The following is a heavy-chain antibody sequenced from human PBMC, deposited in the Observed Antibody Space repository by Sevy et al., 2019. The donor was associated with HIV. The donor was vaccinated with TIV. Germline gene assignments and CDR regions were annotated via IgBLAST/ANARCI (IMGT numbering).Heavy chain of an antibody. CDR1: GFTFSSYG. CDR3: AKVLIAVAGTEPRYYYYGMDV. V-gene: IGHV3-30*18. CDR2: ISYDGSNK. J-gene: IGHJ6*02. D-gene: IGHD6-19*01. Sequence: GGSLRLSCAASGFTFSSYGMHWVRQAPGKGLEWVAVISYDGSNKYYADSVKGRFTISRDNSKNTLYLQMNSLRAEDPAVYYCAKVLIAVAGTEPRYYYYGMDVWGQGTTVTVSS.